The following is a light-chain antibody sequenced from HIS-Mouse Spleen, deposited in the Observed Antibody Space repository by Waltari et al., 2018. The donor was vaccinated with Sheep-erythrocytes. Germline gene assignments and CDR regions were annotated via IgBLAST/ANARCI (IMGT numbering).Light chain of an antibody. CDR1: STDVGGSHY. CDR2: DVS. V-gene: IGLV2-11*01. CDR3: CSYAGSYNHV. J-gene: IGLJ1*01. Sequence: SALTQPRSVSGSPGQSVTISCTGPSTDVGGSHYVYWYQQHPCKAPKRMIYDVSKRPSGVPDRFSGSKSGNTASLTISGLQAEDEADYYCCSYAGSYNHVFATGTKVTVL.